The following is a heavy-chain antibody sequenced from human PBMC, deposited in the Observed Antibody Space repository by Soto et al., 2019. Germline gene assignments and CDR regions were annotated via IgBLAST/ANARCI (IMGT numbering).Heavy chain of an antibody. J-gene: IGHJ4*02. D-gene: IGHD3-22*01. CDR2: IYYSGST. CDR3: ARHGKGITMIVVVGIDY. Sequence: SETLSLTCTVSGGSISSSSYYWGWIRQPPGKGLEWIGSIYYSGSTYYNPSLKSRVTISVDTSKNQFSLKLSSVTAADTAVYYCARHGKGITMIVVVGIDYWGQGTLVTVSS. CDR1: GGSISSSSYY. V-gene: IGHV4-39*01.